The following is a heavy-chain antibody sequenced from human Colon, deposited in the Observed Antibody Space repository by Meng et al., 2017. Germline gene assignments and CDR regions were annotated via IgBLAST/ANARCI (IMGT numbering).Heavy chain of an antibody. CDR2: ISSEGSMT. CDR1: GFTFKTYW. J-gene: IGHJ4*02. D-gene: IGHD3-16*01. Sequence: GGSLRLSCAASGFTFKTYWMHWIRQVPGKGPVWVSRISSEGSMTYYADSVKGRFTISRDNAKNTLYLQMTSLTVEDTAVYYCASLGLSGGTIDYWGQGTLVTVSS. CDR3: ASLGLSGGTIDY. V-gene: IGHV3-74*01.